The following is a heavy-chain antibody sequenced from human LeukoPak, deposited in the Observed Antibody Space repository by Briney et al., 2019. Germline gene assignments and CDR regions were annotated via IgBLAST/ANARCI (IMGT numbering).Heavy chain of an antibody. CDR2: ISYDGSNK. CDR1: GFIFSTYA. V-gene: IGHV3-30*14. J-gene: IGHJ4*02. Sequence: GGSLRLSCAASGFIFSTYAMYWVRQAPGKGLEWVAVISYDGSNKYYADSVKGRFTISRDNSKNTLYLQMTSLRAEDTAFYYCATLLPASRHYFHYWGQGALVTVSS. CDR3: ATLLPASRHYFHY. D-gene: IGHD2-21*02.